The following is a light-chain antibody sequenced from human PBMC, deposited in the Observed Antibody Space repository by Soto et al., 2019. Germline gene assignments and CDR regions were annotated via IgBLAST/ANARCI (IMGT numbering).Light chain of an antibody. Sequence: QSVLTQPASVSGSPGQSITISCTGTSSDVGGYNYVSWYQQHPGKAPKLMIYDVSNRPSGVSNRFSGSKSGNTASLTISGRQAEDEEDYYCSSYTSSSTPVVFGGGTKLTVL. J-gene: IGLJ2*01. CDR1: SSDVGGYNY. CDR2: DVS. V-gene: IGLV2-14*01. CDR3: SSYTSSSTPVV.